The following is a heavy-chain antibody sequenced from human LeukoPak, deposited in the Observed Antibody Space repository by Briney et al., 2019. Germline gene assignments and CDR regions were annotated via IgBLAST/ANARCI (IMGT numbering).Heavy chain of an antibody. Sequence: GGSLRLSCAASGFTVSSSHMSWVRQAPGKGLEWVSAIDSGGSTYYSDSVKGRFTISRDNSKNTLYLQINSLRVEDTAVYYCARDLGYSYGYFAHWGQGSLVTVSS. CDR1: GFTVSSSH. D-gene: IGHD5-18*01. V-gene: IGHV3-53*01. CDR2: IDSGGST. CDR3: ARDLGYSYGYFAH. J-gene: IGHJ4*02.